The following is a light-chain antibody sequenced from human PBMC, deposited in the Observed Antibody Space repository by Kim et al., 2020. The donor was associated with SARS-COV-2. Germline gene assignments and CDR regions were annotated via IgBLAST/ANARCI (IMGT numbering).Light chain of an antibody. CDR1: SSDVGGYNY. J-gene: IGLJ2*01. CDR2: EVS. CDR3: SSYAGSNNLV. Sequence: GQSHTISCTGTSSDVGGYNYVSWYQQHPGKAPKLMIYEVSKRPSGVPDRFSGSKSGNTASLTVSGLQAEDEADYYCSSYAGSNNLVFGGGTQLTVL. V-gene: IGLV2-8*01.